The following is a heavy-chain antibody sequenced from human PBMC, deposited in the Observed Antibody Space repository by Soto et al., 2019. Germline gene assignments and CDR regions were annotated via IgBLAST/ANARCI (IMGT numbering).Heavy chain of an antibody. CDR2: IYYIGDI. V-gene: IGHV4-61*01. CDR1: SGFVRSSTYY. Sequence: QVQLQESGPGLVKPSETLSLTCTVSSGFVRSSTYYWSWIRQPPGKGLEWIGYIYYIGDINYNPSLKSRVTMSVDTSKNQFSLKLSSVTAADTAVYYCAREFYGMDVWGQGTTVTASS. J-gene: IGHJ6*02. CDR3: AREFYGMDV.